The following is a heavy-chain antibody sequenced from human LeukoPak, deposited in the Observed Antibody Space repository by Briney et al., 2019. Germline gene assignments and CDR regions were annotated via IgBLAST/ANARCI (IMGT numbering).Heavy chain of an antibody. V-gene: IGHV4-39*01. CDR3: ASADGYKIDY. CDR2: IYYGGST. J-gene: IGHJ4*02. D-gene: IGHD5-24*01. Sequence: SETLSLTCTVSGDSVSGSSYYWGWIRQPPGKGLEWIGNIYYGGSTYYNPSLKSRVSISVDTSNNQFSLKLSSVTAADTAVYYCASADGYKIDYWGQGTLVTVSS. CDR1: GDSVSGSSYY.